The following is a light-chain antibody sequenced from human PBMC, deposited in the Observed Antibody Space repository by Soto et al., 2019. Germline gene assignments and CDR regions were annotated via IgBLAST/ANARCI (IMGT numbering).Light chain of an antibody. CDR3: AAWDDSLNGSWV. CDR1: SSNIGSNT. Sequence: QSVLTQPPSASGTPGQRGTISCSGSSSNIGSNTVNWYQQLPGTAPKLLIYSNNQRPSGVPDRFSGSKSGTSASLAISGLQSDDEADYYCAAWDDSLNGSWVFGGGTKLTVL. V-gene: IGLV1-44*01. J-gene: IGLJ3*02. CDR2: SNN.